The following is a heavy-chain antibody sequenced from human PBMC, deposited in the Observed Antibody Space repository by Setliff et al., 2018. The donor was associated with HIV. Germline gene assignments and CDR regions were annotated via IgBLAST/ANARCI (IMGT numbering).Heavy chain of an antibody. V-gene: IGHV4-31*03. CDR3: ARVPNWGEAPFAFDV. CDR1: GFSISSGGFY. CDR2: IFGSGIT. D-gene: IGHD7-27*01. J-gene: IGHJ3*01. Sequence: PSETLSLTCTLSGFSISSGGFYWNWIRQRPGKGVEWIRYIFGSGITYYNPSLKSRLRTSIDTSANQFSVELSSVTAADTALYFCARVPNWGEAPFAFDVWGLGTMVTVSS.